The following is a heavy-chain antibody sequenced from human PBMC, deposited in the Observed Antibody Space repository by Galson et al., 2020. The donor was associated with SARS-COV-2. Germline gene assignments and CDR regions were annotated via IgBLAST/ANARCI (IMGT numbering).Heavy chain of an antibody. V-gene: IGHV1-2*02. CDR2: INPKSGGT. Sequence: ASVQVSCQASPYTFTEYYIHWVRQAPGQGLEWMGWINPKSGGTNYAQKFEGRVTMTRYTSITTAYMELSRMRADDTAVYYCARLRYYDVLTGYIVDVWGQGTMVTVSS. CDR1: PYTFTEYY. D-gene: IGHD3-9*01. J-gene: IGHJ6*02. CDR3: ARLRYYDVLTGYIVDV.